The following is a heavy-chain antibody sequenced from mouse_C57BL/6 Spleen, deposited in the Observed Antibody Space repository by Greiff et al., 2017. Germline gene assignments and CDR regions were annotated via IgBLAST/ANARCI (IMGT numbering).Heavy chain of an antibody. CDR2: IYPGDGDT. CDR1: GYAFSSYW. Sequence: VQLQQSGAELVKPGASVKISCKASGYAFSSYWMNWVKQRPGKGLEWIGQIYPGDGDTNYNEKFKGKATLTADKSSSTAYMQLSSLTSEDSAVYFCARRAAQATSFAYWGQGTLVTVSA. J-gene: IGHJ3*01. CDR3: ARRAAQATSFAY. D-gene: IGHD3-2*02. V-gene: IGHV1-80*01.